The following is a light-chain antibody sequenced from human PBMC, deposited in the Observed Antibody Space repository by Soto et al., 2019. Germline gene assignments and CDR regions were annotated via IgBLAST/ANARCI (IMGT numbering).Light chain of an antibody. V-gene: IGKV1D-12*01. Sequence: QMTQSPSSVSASVGDRVTITCRASQGISASLAWYQQKPGKAPDLLIYAASSLQSGVPSRFSGSGSGTDFALTISSLQTEDFATYYCQQANSFPLTFGGGTRVEIK. CDR3: QQANSFPLT. CDR1: QGISAS. CDR2: AAS. J-gene: IGKJ4*01.